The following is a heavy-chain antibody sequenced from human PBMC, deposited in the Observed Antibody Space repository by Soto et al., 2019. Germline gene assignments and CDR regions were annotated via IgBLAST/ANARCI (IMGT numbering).Heavy chain of an antibody. CDR1: GDSISCYY. CDR2: INHSGST. D-gene: IGHD3-3*01. CDR3: ARGRVRFLEWLYRYYYGMDV. J-gene: IGHJ6*02. Sequence: SETLSLTCTVSGDSISCYYWSWIRQPPGKGLEWIGEINHSGSTNYNPSLKSRVTISVDTSKNQFSLKLSSVTAADTAVYYCARGRVRFLEWLYRYYYGMDVWGQGTTVTVSS. V-gene: IGHV4-34*01.